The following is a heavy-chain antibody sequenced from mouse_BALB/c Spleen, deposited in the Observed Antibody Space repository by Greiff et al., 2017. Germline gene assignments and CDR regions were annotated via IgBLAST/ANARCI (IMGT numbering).Heavy chain of an antibody. V-gene: IGHV1-80*01. CDR3: ESLGRLDY. CDR2: IYPGDGDT. J-gene: IGHJ2*01. D-gene: IGHD4-1*01. Sequence: QVQLQQSGAELVRPGSSVKISCKASGYAFSSYWMHWVKQRPGQGLEWIGQIYPGDGDTNYTGKFKGKATLTADKSSSTAYMQLSSLTSEDSAVYVCESLGRLDYWGQGTTLTVSS. CDR1: GYAFSSYW.